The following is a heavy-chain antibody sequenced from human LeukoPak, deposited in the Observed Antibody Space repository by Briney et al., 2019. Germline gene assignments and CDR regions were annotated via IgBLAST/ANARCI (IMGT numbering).Heavy chain of an antibody. D-gene: IGHD6-19*01. J-gene: IGHJ4*02. CDR3: AKDVNRAGWLKFDD. CDR2: ISTTGDKT. Sequence: PGGSLRLSCAGSGFSFRNYDVNWVRQAPGKGLEWVSVISTTGDKTYYADSVKGRFTISRDNSRNTLYLQMNSLRVEDTAVYYCAKDVNRAGWLKFDDWGQGTLVTVSS. V-gene: IGHV3-23*01. CDR1: GFSFRNYD.